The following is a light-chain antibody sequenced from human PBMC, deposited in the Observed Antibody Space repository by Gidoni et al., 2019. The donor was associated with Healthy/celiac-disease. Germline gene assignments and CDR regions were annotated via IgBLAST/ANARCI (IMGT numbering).Light chain of an antibody. CDR2: AAS. Sequence: DSQMTQSPSSLSASVGDRVTITCRASQSISSYLNWYQQKPGKAPKLLIYAASSLQSGVPSRFSGSGSVTDFTLTIRTLQPEDFATYYCQQSYSTPLPFGGGTKVEIK. CDR3: QQSYSTPLP. V-gene: IGKV1-39*01. CDR1: QSISSY. J-gene: IGKJ4*01.